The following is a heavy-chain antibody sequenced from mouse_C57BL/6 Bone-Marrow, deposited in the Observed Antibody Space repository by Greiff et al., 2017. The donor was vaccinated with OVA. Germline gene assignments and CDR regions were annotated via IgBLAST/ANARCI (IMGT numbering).Heavy chain of an antibody. V-gene: IGHV1-18*01. Sequence: VQLQQSGPELVKPGASVKIPCKASGYTFTDYNMDWVKQSHGKSLEWIGDINPNNGGTIYNQKFKGKATLTVDKSSSTAYMELRSLTSEDTAVYYCARSPLRYGSSYWYFDVWGTGTTVTVSS. J-gene: IGHJ1*03. D-gene: IGHD1-1*01. CDR2: INPNNGGT. CDR1: GYTFTDYN. CDR3: ARSPLRYGSSYWYFDV.